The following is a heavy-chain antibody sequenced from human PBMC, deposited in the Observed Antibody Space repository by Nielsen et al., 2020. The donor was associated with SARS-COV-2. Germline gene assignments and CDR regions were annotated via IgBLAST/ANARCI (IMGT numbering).Heavy chain of an antibody. D-gene: IGHD4-17*01. Sequence: GESLKISCAASGFTFSSYWMSWVRQAPGKGLEWVANIKQDGSEKYYVDSVKGRFTISRDNAKSSLYLQMNSLRAEDTAVYYCARVHDCGPWGDSWGQGTLVTVSS. CDR3: ARVHDCGPWGDS. V-gene: IGHV3-7*04. J-gene: IGHJ4*02. CDR1: GFTFSSYW. CDR2: IKQDGSEK.